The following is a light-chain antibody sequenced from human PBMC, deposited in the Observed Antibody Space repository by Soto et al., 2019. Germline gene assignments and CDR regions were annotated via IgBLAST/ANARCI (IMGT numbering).Light chain of an antibody. CDR1: QSVSRN. CDR2: GAS. Sequence: EIVMTQSPATLSVCPGEGATLFCRASQSVSRNLAWYQQKAGQAPRLLIYGASTRATGIPDRFFGSGSGTEFTLTISSLQSEDFAVYYCQQYNNWPPWTFGQGTKVEIK. CDR3: QQYNNWPPWT. V-gene: IGKV3-15*01. J-gene: IGKJ1*01.